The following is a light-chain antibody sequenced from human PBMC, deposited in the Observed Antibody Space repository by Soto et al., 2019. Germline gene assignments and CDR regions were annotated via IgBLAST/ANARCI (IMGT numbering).Light chain of an antibody. CDR1: SSDVGGYDF. J-gene: IGLJ3*02. V-gene: IGLV2-8*01. CDR2: EVS. Sequence: QSALTQPPSASGSPGQSVTISCTGTSSDVGGYDFVSWYQQHPGKAPKLIIYEVSKWPSGVPDRFSVSKSGNTASLTVSGLQAEDEADYYCASYAGGHYNWVFGGGTKLTVL. CDR3: ASYAGGHYNWV.